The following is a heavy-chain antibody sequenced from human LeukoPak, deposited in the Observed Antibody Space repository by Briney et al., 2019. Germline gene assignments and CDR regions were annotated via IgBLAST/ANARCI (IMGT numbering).Heavy chain of an antibody. CDR1: GYTFTGHY. Sequence: ASVKVSCKASGYTFTGHYMHWVRQAPGQGLEWMGWINPSSGGIKYAQNFQGRVAMTRDTSISTAYMELSRPTSDDTAIYYCARDSFAGYSSSWHFDNWGQGSLVTVSS. V-gene: IGHV1-2*02. D-gene: IGHD6-13*01. CDR3: ARDSFAGYSSSWHFDN. CDR2: INPSSGGI. J-gene: IGHJ4*02.